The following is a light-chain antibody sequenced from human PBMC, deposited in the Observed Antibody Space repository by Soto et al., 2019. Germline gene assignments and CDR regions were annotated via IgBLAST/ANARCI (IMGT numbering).Light chain of an antibody. CDR3: QQRRNWPRT. Sequence: EIVLTQSPATLSLSPGERATLSCRASQSVSNSLAWFQQKPGQAPRLLIYDASNRATDTPARFSGSGSGTDFTLTISSLEPEDFAVYYCQQRRNWPRTFGQGTKLEIK. CDR2: DAS. J-gene: IGKJ2*01. CDR1: QSVSNS. V-gene: IGKV3-11*01.